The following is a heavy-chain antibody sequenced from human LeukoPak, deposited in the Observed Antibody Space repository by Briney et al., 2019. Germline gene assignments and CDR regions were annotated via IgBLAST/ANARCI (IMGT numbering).Heavy chain of an antibody. Sequence: PGGSLRLSCVASGFSFSSYGMHWVRQTPGKGLEWVSSISSSSSYIYYADSVKGRFTISRDNAKNTLYLQMNSLRAEDTAVYYCARKPFYGSGSYFDYWGQGTLVTVSS. D-gene: IGHD3-10*01. CDR3: ARKPFYGSGSYFDY. CDR2: ISSSSSYI. CDR1: GFSFSSYG. J-gene: IGHJ4*02. V-gene: IGHV3-21*01.